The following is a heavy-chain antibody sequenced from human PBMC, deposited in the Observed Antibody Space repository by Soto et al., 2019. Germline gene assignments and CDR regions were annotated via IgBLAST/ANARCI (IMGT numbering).Heavy chain of an antibody. CDR3: ARPREAGKYYYGVDV. CDR1: GYSFTSYW. CDR2: IYPGDSDT. V-gene: IGHV5-51*01. Sequence: PGESLKISCTGSGYSFTSYWIGWVRQMPGKGLEWMGIIYPGDSDTRYSPSFQGQVTISADKSISTAYLQWSSLKASDTAMYYCARPREAGKYYYGVDVWGQGTTVTVS. D-gene: IGHD6-19*01. J-gene: IGHJ6*02.